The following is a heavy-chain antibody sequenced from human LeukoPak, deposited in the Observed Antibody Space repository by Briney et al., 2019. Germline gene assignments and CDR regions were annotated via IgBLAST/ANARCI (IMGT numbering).Heavy chain of an antibody. CDR2: ISSSSSYI. D-gene: IGHD5-12*01. V-gene: IGHV3-21*04. CDR3: AKDRTRGYSGYDYDPYDY. J-gene: IGHJ4*02. Sequence: GGSLRLSCAASGFTFSSYSMNWVRQAPGKGLEWVSSISSSSSYIYYADSVKGRFTISRDNAKNSLYLQMNSLRAEDTALYYCAKDRTRGYSGYDYDPYDYWGQGTLVTVSS. CDR1: GFTFSSYS.